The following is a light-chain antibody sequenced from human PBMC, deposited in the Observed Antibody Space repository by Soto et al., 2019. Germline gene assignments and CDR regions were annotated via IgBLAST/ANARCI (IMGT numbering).Light chain of an antibody. CDR2: GAS. CDR3: QQYNDWPPKQYT. J-gene: IGKJ2*01. V-gene: IGKV3-15*01. Sequence: EIVMTQSPATLSVSPGERATLSCRASQSVSSNLAWYQQTPGQAPRLLIYGASTRATGIPARFSGSGSGTEFTLTISSLQSEDFAVYYCQQYNDWPPKQYTFGQGTKRAIK. CDR1: QSVSSN.